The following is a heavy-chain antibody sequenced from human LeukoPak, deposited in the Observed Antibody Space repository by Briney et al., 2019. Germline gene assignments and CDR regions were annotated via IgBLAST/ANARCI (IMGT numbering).Heavy chain of an antibody. CDR3: ARVYRSGWNYYFDY. J-gene: IGHJ4*02. D-gene: IGHD6-19*01. CDR2: IYYSGST. Sequence: PLETLSLTCTVSGGSISSYYWSWIRQPPGKGLEWIGYIYYSGSTNYNPSLKSRVTISVDTSKNQFSLKLSSVTAADTAVYYCARVYRSGWNYYFDYWGQGTLVTVSS. CDR1: GGSISSYY. V-gene: IGHV4-59*01.